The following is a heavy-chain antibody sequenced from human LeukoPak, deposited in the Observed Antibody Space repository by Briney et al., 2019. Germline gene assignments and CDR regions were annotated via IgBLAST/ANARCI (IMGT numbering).Heavy chain of an antibody. J-gene: IGHJ4*02. CDR2: IIPIFGTA. Sequence: GASVKVSCKASGGTFSSYAISWVRQAPGQGLEWMGGIIPIFGTANYAQKFQGRVTITADKSTSTAYMELSSLRSEDTAVYYCARDRITMVRGVIGSSFDYWGQGTLVTVSS. V-gene: IGHV1-69*06. CDR1: GGTFSSYA. D-gene: IGHD3-10*01. CDR3: ARDRITMVRGVIGSSFDY.